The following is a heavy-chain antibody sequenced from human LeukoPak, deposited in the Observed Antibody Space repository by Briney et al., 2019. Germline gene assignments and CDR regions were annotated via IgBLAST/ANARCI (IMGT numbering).Heavy chain of an antibody. CDR1: GFTFSSYS. Sequence: GGSLRLSCAASGFTFSSYSMNWVRQAPGKGLEWVSYISSSSSTIYYADSVKGRFTISRDNAKNSLYLQMNSLRAEDTAVYYCARDNWSVPGAFDIWGQGTMVTVSS. J-gene: IGHJ3*02. D-gene: IGHD1-20*01. V-gene: IGHV3-48*01. CDR3: ARDNWSVPGAFDI. CDR2: ISSSSSTI.